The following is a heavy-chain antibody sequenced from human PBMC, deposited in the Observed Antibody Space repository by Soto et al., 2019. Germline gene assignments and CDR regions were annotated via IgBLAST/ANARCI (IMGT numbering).Heavy chain of an antibody. V-gene: IGHV4-34*01. D-gene: IGHD2-21*01. CDR2: INHLGSI. J-gene: IGHJ6*03. Sequence: PSETLSLTCVVSGGSLSDYFWSWIRQPPGMALEWIGEINHLGSINYNPSLKSRVTMSVDTSKNQFSLTLNSVTAADTVTYYCARGGISHWAYFYYMDVWDRGTTVT. CDR1: GGSLSDYF. CDR3: ARGGISHWAYFYYMDV.